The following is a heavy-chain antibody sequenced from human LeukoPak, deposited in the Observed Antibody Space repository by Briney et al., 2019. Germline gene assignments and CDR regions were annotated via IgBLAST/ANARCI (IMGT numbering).Heavy chain of an antibody. CDR2: INHSGST. V-gene: IGHV4-34*01. J-gene: IGHJ5*02. CDR3: ARGGGSSSTGFDP. CDR1: GGSFSGYY. Sequence: SETLSLTCAVYGGSFSGYYWSWIRQPPGKGLEWIGEINHSGSTNYNPSLKSRVTISVDTSKNQFSLKLSSVTAADTAVYYCARGGGSSSTGFDPWGQGPRSPSPQ. D-gene: IGHD6-13*01.